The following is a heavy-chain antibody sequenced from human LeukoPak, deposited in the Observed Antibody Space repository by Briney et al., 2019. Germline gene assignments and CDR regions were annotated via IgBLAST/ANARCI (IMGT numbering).Heavy chain of an antibody. J-gene: IGHJ4*02. D-gene: IGHD3-3*01. CDR3: VRETTTIFGMVPYYFDY. Sequence: GRSLRLSCAASGFTFSSYSMNWVRQAPGKGLQWVSSISSSGSYIYYADSVKGRFSISRDNAKNSLYLQMNSLRAEDTAVYYCVRETTTIFGMVPYYFDYWGQGTLVTVSS. V-gene: IGHV3-21*01. CDR1: GFTFSSYS. CDR2: ISSSGSYI.